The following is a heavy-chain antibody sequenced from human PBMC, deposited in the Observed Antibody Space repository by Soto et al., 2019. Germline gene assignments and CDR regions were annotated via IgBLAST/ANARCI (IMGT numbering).Heavy chain of an antibody. CDR3: PTPAHYTTSWYNTPVR. CDR1: EFNIRSYS. Sequence: GGTLRLSCAACEFNIRSYSMKWIRQAPGKRLKWVTTISGRGINTYYVDSAKRRLTISRDNPINMLYLQMNDLGVEDSVVYYCPTPAHYTTSWYNTPVRWGQGNLVTVSS. J-gene: IGHJ1*01. CDR2: ISGRGINT. V-gene: IGHV3-23*01. D-gene: IGHD1-1*01.